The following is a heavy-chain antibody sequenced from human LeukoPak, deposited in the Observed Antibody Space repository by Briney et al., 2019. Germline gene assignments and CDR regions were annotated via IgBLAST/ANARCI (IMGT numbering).Heavy chain of an antibody. D-gene: IGHD3-22*01. CDR3: ARDERGHYYDSSGYYYDH. CDR1: GGSISSYY. CDR2: IYYSGST. V-gene: IGHV4-59*01. Sequence: SETLSLTCTVSGGSISSYYWSWIRQPLGKGLEWIGYIYYSGSTNYNPSLKSRVTISVDTSKNQFSLKLSSVTAADTAVYYCARDERGHYYDSSGYYYDHWGQGTLVTVSS. J-gene: IGHJ4*02.